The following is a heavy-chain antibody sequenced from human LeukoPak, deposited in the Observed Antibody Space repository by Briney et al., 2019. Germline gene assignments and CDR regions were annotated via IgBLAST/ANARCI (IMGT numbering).Heavy chain of an antibody. CDR2: IVPIFGTA. J-gene: IGHJ4*02. D-gene: IGHD2-15*01. CDR1: GGTFSSCS. Sequence: ASVKVSCKASGGTFSSCSISWVRQAPGQGLEWMGGIVPIFGTADYAQKFQGRVTITADESTSTAYMELSSLRPEDAAVYYCAKAPVTTCRGAFCYPFDYWGLGTLVTVSS. V-gene: IGHV1-69*13. CDR3: AKAPVTTCRGAFCYPFDY.